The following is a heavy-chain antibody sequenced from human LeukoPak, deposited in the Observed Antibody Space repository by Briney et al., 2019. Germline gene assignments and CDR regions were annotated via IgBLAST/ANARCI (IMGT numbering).Heavy chain of an antibody. CDR1: GFTVSINW. V-gene: IGHV3-74*01. CDR2: INSDGTSA. J-gene: IGHJ4*02. CDR3: AKEGGSYSRGALDY. D-gene: IGHD1-26*01. Sequence: PGGSLRLSCTVSGFTVSINWTHWVRQAPGKGLVWVSRINSDGTSADYADFVKGRFTISRDNAKNTLYLQMNSLRAEDTAVYYCAKEGGSYSRGALDYWGQGTLVTVSS.